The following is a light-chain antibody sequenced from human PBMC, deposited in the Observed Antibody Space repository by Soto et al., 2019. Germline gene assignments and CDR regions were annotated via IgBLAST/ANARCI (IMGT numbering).Light chain of an antibody. CDR3: QQYKSYSPYT. J-gene: IGKJ2*01. Sequence: DIQMTQSPSTLSSSVGDRVTITCRASQDINTWLAWYQQKPGKAPKRLVYDASILESGVPSRFSGSGYATEFTLTISGLQPDDFETYYCQQYKSYSPYTFGQGTKLDI. CDR2: DAS. CDR1: QDINTW. V-gene: IGKV1-5*01.